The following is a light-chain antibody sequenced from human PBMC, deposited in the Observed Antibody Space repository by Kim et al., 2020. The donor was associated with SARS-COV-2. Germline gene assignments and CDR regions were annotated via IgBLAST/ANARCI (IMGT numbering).Light chain of an antibody. CDR3: QTWGTGIRV. J-gene: IGLJ3*02. CDR1: SRHSIYD. V-gene: IGLV4-69*01. CDR2: LNHDGSH. Sequence: ATVNLTCTLGSRHSIYDIAGHQQQQKKGPRYLMKLNHDGSHNKGDGIPDRFSGSSSGAERYLTISSLQSEDEADYYCQTWGTGIRVFGGGTQLTVL.